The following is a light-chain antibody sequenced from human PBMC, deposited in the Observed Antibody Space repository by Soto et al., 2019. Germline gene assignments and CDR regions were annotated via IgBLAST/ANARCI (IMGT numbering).Light chain of an antibody. CDR1: QSISSW. Sequence: DIQMTQSPSTLSASVGDRVTITCRASQSISSWLAWYQQKQGKAPTLLIYDASSLESGVPSRVSGSGSGTEFTLTIRSLQPDDFSTYYCQQYNSAWTFGQGTKVEIK. V-gene: IGKV1-5*01. CDR3: QQYNSAWT. CDR2: DAS. J-gene: IGKJ1*01.